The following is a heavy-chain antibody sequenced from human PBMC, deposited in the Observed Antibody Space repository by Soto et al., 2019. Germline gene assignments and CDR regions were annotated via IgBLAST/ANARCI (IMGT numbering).Heavy chain of an antibody. CDR3: ARGGGALYYDILTGYQGDAFDI. Sequence: GASVKVSCKASGYTFTGYYMHWVRQAPGQGLEWMGWINPNSGGTNYAQKFQGWVTMTRDTPISTAYMELSRLRSDDTAVYYCARGGGALYYDILTGYQGDAFDIWGQGTMVTVSS. CDR2: INPNSGGT. J-gene: IGHJ3*02. D-gene: IGHD3-9*01. V-gene: IGHV1-2*04. CDR1: GYTFTGYY.